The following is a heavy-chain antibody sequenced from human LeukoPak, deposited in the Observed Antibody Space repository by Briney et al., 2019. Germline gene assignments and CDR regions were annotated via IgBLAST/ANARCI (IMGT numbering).Heavy chain of an antibody. CDR1: GFTFSSYW. CDR3: ARRIAVAGNFDY. V-gene: IGHV3-74*01. J-gene: IGHJ4*02. Sequence: GGSLRLSCAASGFTFSSYWMHWVRQAPGKGLVWVSRINSDGSSTSYADSVKGRFTISRDNAKNTLYLQMNRLRAEDTAAYYCARRIAVAGNFDYWGQGTLVTVSS. D-gene: IGHD6-19*01. CDR2: INSDGSST.